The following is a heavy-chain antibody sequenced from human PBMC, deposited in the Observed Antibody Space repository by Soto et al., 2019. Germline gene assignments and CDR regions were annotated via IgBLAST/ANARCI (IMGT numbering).Heavy chain of an antibody. J-gene: IGHJ3*02. CDR3: ARERPVVTVTDDFDI. CDR2: ISAYNGNT. V-gene: IGHV1-18*01. CDR1: GYTFTSYG. Sequence: QVQLVQSGAEVKKPGASVKVSCKASGYTFTSYGISWVRQAPGQGLEWMGWISAYNGNTNYAQKLQGRVTMTTDKSTSTAYMELRSLRSDDTAVYYCARERPVVTVTDDFDIWGQGTMVTVSS. D-gene: IGHD2-21*02.